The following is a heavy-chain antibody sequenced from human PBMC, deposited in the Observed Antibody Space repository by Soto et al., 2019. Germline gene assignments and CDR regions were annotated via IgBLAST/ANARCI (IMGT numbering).Heavy chain of an antibody. CDR3: AKDAYTISQTYGGLDA. V-gene: IGHV3-30*18. D-gene: IGHD4-17*01. Sequence: QVQLVESGGGVVQPGRSLRLSCAASGFTFSTYGMRWVRQAPGKGLECVAVISFDGTNKYYADSVKGRFTISRDNSRNTVYLQMNSLRAEDTAVYYCAKDAYTISQTYGGLDAWGQGTLVTVSS. CDR2: ISFDGTNK. J-gene: IGHJ5*02. CDR1: GFTFSTYG.